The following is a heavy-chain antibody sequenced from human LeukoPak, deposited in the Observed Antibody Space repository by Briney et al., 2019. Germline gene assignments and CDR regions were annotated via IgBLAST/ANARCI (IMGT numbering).Heavy chain of an antibody. D-gene: IGHD5-24*01. V-gene: IGHV1-69*13. Sequence: ASVKVSCKASGGTFSSYAIGWVRQAPGQGLEWMGGIIPIFGTANYAQKFQGRVTITADESTSTAYMELSSLRSEDTAVYYCAREKLATIPAHYYYGMDVWGQGTTVTVSS. CDR1: GGTFSSYA. CDR2: IIPIFGTA. CDR3: AREKLATIPAHYYYGMDV. J-gene: IGHJ6*02.